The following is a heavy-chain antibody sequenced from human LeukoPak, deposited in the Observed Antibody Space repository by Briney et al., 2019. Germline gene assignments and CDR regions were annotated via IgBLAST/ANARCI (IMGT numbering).Heavy chain of an antibody. CDR3: ARDSTYYYGSGSSGPHYFDY. CDR1: GFTFSSYA. CDR2: ISYDGGNT. J-gene: IGHJ4*02. Sequence: PGGSLRLSCAASGFTFSSYAMHWVRQAPGKGLEGVALISYDGGNTYYADSVKGRFTISRDNSKNTLDLQLNSLRVEDTAVYYCARDSTYYYGSGSSGPHYFDYWGQGTLVTVSS. V-gene: IGHV3-30*01. D-gene: IGHD3-10*01.